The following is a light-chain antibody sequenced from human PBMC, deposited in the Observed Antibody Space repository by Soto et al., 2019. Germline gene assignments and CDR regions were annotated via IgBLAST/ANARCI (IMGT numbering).Light chain of an antibody. V-gene: IGLV2-8*01. CDR1: SSDVGAYDY. Sequence: QSALTQPPSASGSPGQSVTISCTGTSSDVGAYDYVSWYQQHPGKAPELIIYEVSKRPSGVSNRFSGSKSGDTASLTISGLQAEDEADYYCCSYAGSNYVFGTGTKVTVL. CDR2: EVS. CDR3: CSYAGSNYV. J-gene: IGLJ1*01.